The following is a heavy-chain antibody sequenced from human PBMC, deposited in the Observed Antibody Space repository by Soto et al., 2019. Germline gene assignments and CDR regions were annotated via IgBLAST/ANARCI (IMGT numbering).Heavy chain of an antibody. CDR3: GKVVVTANSCYYAFDV. D-gene: IGHD2-21*02. CDR1: EFTFSNYA. CDR2: ISGGGGST. V-gene: IGHV3-23*01. J-gene: IGHJ6*02. Sequence: EVQLLESGGGLVQPGGSLRLSCAASEFTFSNYAMSWVRQAPGQGLEWVSTISGGGGSTYYADSVRGRFTISRDNSKTPMDLQMHSLIAEYTAIYYCGKVVVTANSCYYAFDVWGQGTTVTVSS.